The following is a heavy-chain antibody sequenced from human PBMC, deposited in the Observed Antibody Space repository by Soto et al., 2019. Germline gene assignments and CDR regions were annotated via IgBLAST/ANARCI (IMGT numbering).Heavy chain of an antibody. V-gene: IGHV3-23*01. CDR3: AKFPEYSGYDGTYFDY. CDR1: GFSFNNYA. Sequence: GGSLRLSCAASGFSFNNYAMTWVRQAPGKGLEWVSTISSGGGDTYYADSVKGRFTVSRDNSKNTLYLQMNSLRADDTAVYFCAKFPEYSGYDGTYFDYWGQGTLVTVSS. CDR2: ISSGGGDT. D-gene: IGHD5-12*01. J-gene: IGHJ4*02.